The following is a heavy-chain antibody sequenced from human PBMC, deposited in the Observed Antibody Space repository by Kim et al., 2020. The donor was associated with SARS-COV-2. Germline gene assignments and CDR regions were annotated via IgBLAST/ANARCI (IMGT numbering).Heavy chain of an antibody. J-gene: IGHJ6*02. CDR2: IIPIFGTA. Sequence: SVKVSCKASGGTFSSYAISWVRQAPGQGLEWMGGIIPIFGTANYAQKFQGRVTITADESTSTAYMELSSLRSEDTAVYYCAIVLIPTVVTNYYYYGMDVWGQGTTVTVSS. V-gene: IGHV1-69*13. D-gene: IGHD4-17*01. CDR1: GGTFSSYA. CDR3: AIVLIPTVVTNYYYYGMDV.